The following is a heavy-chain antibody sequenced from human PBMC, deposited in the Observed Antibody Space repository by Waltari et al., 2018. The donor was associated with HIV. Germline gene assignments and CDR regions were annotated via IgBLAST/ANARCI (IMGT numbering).Heavy chain of an antibody. CDR1: GFTFTRYW. D-gene: IGHD3-10*01. CDR3: AKEAGDRGYFQH. Sequence: EVQLVESGGNLVQPGGSLRSSCAASGFTFTRYWMHWVRQAPGKGLACVSRINSDGSSIRYADSVKGRFTISRDNAKNTLYLQMNSLRDEDTAVYYCAKEAGDRGYFQHWGQGTLVTVSS. V-gene: IGHV3-74*01. J-gene: IGHJ1*01. CDR2: INSDGSSI.